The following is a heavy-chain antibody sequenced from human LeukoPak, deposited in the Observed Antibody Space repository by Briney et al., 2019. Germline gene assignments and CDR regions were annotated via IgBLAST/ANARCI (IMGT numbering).Heavy chain of an antibody. CDR1: GVSISSSSYH. Sequence: SETLSLTCSVSGVSISSSSYHWGWIRQPPGGGLEWIGEVHLNGRTHYSPSLESRVTMSADMSENHISLQLTSVTAADTAVYYCAREGGFYRPLDYSGPGTLVIVSS. D-gene: IGHD2/OR15-2a*01. CDR2: VHLNGRT. CDR3: AREGGFYRPLDY. J-gene: IGHJ4*02. V-gene: IGHV4-39*07.